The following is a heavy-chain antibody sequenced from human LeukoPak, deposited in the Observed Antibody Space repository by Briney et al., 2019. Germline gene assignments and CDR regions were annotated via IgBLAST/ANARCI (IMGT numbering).Heavy chain of an antibody. CDR2: ISGSGGST. D-gene: IGHD3-22*01. Sequence: GGSLRLSCAASGFTFSSYGMHWVRQAPGKGLEWVSVISGSGGSTYYADSVKGRFTISRDNSKNTLYLQMNSLRAEDTAVYYCAKPGRYYDSSGYYPFDYWGQGTLVTVSS. CDR1: GFTFSSYG. V-gene: IGHV3-23*01. CDR3: AKPGRYYDSSGYYPFDY. J-gene: IGHJ4*02.